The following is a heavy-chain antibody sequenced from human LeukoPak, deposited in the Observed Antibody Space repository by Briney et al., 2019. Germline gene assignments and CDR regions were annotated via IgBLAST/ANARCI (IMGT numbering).Heavy chain of an antibody. D-gene: IGHD3-10*01. CDR3: ARGRDTRSYYILY. V-gene: IGHV3-30*02. Sequence: PGGSLRLSCAASGFSFSSYDIHWVRQAPGKGLEWVAFINYNGNNKYYADSVKGRFTISRDNSKNTVYLEMNSLRDGDTAVYYCARGRDTRSYYILYWGQGTLVTVSS. CDR2: INYNGNNK. CDR1: GFSFSSYD. J-gene: IGHJ4*02.